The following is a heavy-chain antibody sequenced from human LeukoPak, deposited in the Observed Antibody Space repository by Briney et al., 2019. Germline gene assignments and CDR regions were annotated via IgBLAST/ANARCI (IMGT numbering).Heavy chain of an antibody. CDR2: TYYRSKWYN. Sequence: SQTLSLTCAISGDSFSSNSAAWNWIRQSPSRGLEWLGRTYYRSKWYNDYAVSVKSRITINPDTSKNQFSLQLNSVTPEDTAVYYCARGGSSSWIPAFDIWGQGTMVTVSS. V-gene: IGHV6-1*01. J-gene: IGHJ3*02. CDR1: GDSFSSNSAA. D-gene: IGHD6-13*01. CDR3: ARGGSSSWIPAFDI.